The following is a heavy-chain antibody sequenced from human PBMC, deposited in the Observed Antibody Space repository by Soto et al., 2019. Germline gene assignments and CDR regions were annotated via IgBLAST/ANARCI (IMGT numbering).Heavy chain of an antibody. J-gene: IGHJ4*02. D-gene: IGHD5-12*01. CDR2: IDPSDSYT. Sequence: PGESLKISCKGSGYSFTSYWISWVRQMPGKGLEWMGRIDPSDSYTNYSPSFQGHVTISADKSISTAYLQWSSLKASDTAMYYCARQTDAAWGGYDSDYWGQGTLVTVSS. CDR1: GYSFTSYW. V-gene: IGHV5-10-1*01. CDR3: ARQTDAAWGGYDSDY.